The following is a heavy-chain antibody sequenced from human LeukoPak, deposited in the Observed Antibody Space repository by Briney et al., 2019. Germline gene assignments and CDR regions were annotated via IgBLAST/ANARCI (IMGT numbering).Heavy chain of an antibody. CDR2: ISSSSSYI. Sequence: GGSLRLSCAASGFTFSSYSMNWVRQAPGKRLEWVSSISSSSSYIYYADSVKGRFTISRDNAKNSLYLQMNSLRAEDTAVYYCARESYYYDSSGNTGLDYWGQGTLVTVSS. V-gene: IGHV3-21*01. D-gene: IGHD3-22*01. CDR3: ARESYYYDSSGNTGLDY. CDR1: GFTFSSYS. J-gene: IGHJ4*02.